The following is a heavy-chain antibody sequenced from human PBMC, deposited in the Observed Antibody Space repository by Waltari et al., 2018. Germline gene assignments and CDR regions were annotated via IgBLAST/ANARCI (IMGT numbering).Heavy chain of an antibody. Sequence: QVQLQESGPGLVKPSETLSLTCTVSGDSISSYYWSWIRQPPGKGLEWIGYISYTGSTHYNPSLTSRVTFSVDTSKNQFSLKLSSATAADTAVYYFARALVTTRIYFDYWGLGTLVTVSS. CDR3: ARALVTTRIYFDY. V-gene: IGHV4-59*08. CDR1: GDSISSYY. D-gene: IGHD5-12*01. CDR2: ISYTGST. J-gene: IGHJ4*02.